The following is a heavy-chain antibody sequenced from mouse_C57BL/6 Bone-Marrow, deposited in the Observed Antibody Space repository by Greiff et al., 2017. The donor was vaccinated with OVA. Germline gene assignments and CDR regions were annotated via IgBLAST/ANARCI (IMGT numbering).Heavy chain of an antibody. V-gene: IGHV7-1*01. CDR1: GFTFSDFY. CDR2: SRNKANDYTT. J-gene: IGHJ3*01. D-gene: IGHD1-1*01. CDR3: ARDHYGSSYVTPFAY. Sequence: EVQGVESGGGLVQSGRSLRLSCATSGFTFSDFYMEWVRQAPGKGLEWIAASRNKANDYTTEYSASVKGRFIVSRDTSQSILYLQMNALRAEDTAIYYCARDHYGSSYVTPFAYWGQGTLVTVSA.